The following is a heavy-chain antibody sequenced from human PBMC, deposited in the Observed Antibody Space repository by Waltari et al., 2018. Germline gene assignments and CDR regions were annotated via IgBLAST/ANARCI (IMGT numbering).Heavy chain of an antibody. CDR3: VRNGPEEYFDF. Sequence: QVHLVESGGGVVQPGRSLRLSCETSGFNFGSYAMHWVRQTPGKGRGWLALISHDGSNDFYADPLKGRFTIFRVNANNTLYLQMNSLRSADTAIYYCVRNGPEEYFDFWGQGTLVTVSS. CDR2: ISHDGSND. CDR1: GFNFGSYA. J-gene: IGHJ4*02. D-gene: IGHD2-8*01. V-gene: IGHV3-30*04.